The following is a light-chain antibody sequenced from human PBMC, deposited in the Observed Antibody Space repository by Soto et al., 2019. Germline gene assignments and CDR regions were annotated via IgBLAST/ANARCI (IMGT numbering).Light chain of an antibody. V-gene: IGKV1-5*01. Sequence: DIQMTQSPSTVSASVGDRVTITFRASQSIRSSLAWYQKKPGKAPKLLIFDASSLQSGVPSRFSGSGSGTEFILTISSLQPDDFATYYCQQYNSYSTFGQGTKVDIK. CDR3: QQYNSYST. CDR1: QSIRSS. CDR2: DAS. J-gene: IGKJ1*01.